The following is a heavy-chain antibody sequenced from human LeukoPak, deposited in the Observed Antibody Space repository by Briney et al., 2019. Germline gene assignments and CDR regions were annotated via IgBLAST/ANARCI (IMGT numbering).Heavy chain of an antibody. Sequence: GGSLRLSCVASGFTFTDYAMSWVRQAPGKGLEWVSSISASFDSTYYPSYADSVKGRFTISRDDSKNTLYLQMNSLRAEDMAVYYCARSSLWGGGLHYAFVYWGQGTLVTVSS. CDR3: ARSSLWGGGLHYAFVY. D-gene: IGHD3-16*01. CDR2: ISASFDST. J-gene: IGHJ4*02. CDR1: GFTFTDYA. V-gene: IGHV3-23*01.